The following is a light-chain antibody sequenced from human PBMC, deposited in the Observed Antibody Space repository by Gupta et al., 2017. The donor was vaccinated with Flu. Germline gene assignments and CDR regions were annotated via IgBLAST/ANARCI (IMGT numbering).Light chain of an antibody. CDR2: DVS. Sequence: SSDIGSYDYVSWYQQSPGRAPKLMIYDVSNRPSGISDRFSGSKSGNTASLTISGLQSEDEADYYCGSYSATGALALFGGGTKVTVL. CDR1: SSDIGSYDY. J-gene: IGLJ2*01. V-gene: IGLV2-14*04. CDR3: GSYSATGALAL.